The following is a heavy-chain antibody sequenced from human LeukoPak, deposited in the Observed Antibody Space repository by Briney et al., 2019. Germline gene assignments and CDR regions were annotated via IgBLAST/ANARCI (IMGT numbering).Heavy chain of an antibody. CDR3: AKDTGDCGGDCAADY. V-gene: IGHV3-30*18. Sequence: GGSLRLSCAASGFTVSSNYMSWVRQAPGKGLEWVAVISYDGSNKYYADSVKGRFTISRDNSKNTLYLQMNSLRAEDTAMYYCAKDTGDCGGDCAADYWGQGTLVTVSS. CDR1: GFTVSSNY. J-gene: IGHJ4*02. CDR2: ISYDGSNK. D-gene: IGHD2-21*02.